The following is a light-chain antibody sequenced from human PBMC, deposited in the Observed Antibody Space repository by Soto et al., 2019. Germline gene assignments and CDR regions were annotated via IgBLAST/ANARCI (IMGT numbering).Light chain of an antibody. Sequence: QSVLTQPASVSGSPGQSITISCTGTSSDVGSYNLVSWYQQYPGKAPKLMIYEGNKRPSGVSNRFSGSKSGNTASLTISGLQAEDEADYYCCSYAGSSTFVFRTGTKVTVL. CDR3: CSYAGSSTFV. J-gene: IGLJ1*01. CDR1: SSDVGSYNL. CDR2: EGN. V-gene: IGLV2-23*01.